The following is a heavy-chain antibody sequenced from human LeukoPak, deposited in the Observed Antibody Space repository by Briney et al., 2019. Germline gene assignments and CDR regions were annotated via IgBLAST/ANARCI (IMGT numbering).Heavy chain of an antibody. CDR3: ARGSHGIGPDY. V-gene: IGHV4-34*01. CDR2: INHSGTT. CDR1: GGSFSIHY. D-gene: IGHD2-15*01. J-gene: IGHJ4*02. Sequence: SETLSLTCAVYGGSFSIHYWSWIRQPPGKWLEWIGEINHSGTTNYNPSLKSRVTISVDTSKNQFSLRLTSVTAADTAVYYCARGSHGIGPDYWGQGALVTVSS.